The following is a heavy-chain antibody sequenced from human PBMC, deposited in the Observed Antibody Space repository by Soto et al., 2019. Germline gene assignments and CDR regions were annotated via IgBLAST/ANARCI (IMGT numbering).Heavy chain of an antibody. Sequence: EVQLVESGGGLVQPGGSLRLSCAASEFTVSNNYMSWVRQAPGKGLEWVSLIYSGGATHYADSVRGRFTISRDNSKNTLYLQMNRLRGEDTAIYYCMNRPRAWGQGTLVTVSS. J-gene: IGHJ5*02. D-gene: IGHD6-6*01. CDR3: MNRPRA. V-gene: IGHV3-66*01. CDR1: EFTVSNNY. CDR2: IYSGGAT.